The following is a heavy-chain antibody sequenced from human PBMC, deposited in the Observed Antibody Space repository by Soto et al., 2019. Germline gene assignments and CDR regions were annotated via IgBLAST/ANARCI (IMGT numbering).Heavy chain of an antibody. CDR1: GGSVSSGSYY. CDR3: ARDWVAAAGYGMDV. D-gene: IGHD6-13*01. J-gene: IGHJ6*02. Sequence: PSETLSLTCTVSGGSVSSGSYYWSWIRQPPGKGLEWIGYIYYSGSTNYNPSLKSRVTISVDTSKNQFSLKLSSVTAADTAVYYCARDWVAAAGYGMDVWGQGTTFT. CDR2: IYYSGST. V-gene: IGHV4-61*01.